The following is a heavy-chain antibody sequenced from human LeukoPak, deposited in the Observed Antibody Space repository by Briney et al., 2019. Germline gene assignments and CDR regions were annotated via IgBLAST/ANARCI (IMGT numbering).Heavy chain of an antibody. CDR2: ISSNSKYT. V-gene: IGHV3-11*05. CDR1: GFTFSSYA. CDR3: ARDSQEFFQH. J-gene: IGHJ1*01. Sequence: GGSLRLSCAASGFTFSSYAMSWVRQAPGKELEWISYISSNSKYTKYADSMKGRFTISRDNSKNSLYLQMNSLRTEDTALYYCARDSQEFFQHWGQGSLVTVSS.